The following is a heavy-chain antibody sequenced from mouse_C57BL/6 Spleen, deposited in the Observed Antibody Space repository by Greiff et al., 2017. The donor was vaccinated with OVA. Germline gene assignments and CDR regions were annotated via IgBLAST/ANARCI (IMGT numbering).Heavy chain of an antibody. CDR2: IDPSDSET. V-gene: IGHV1-52*01. J-gene: IGHJ3*01. D-gene: IGHD1-1*01. CDR1: GYTFTSYW. CDR3: AREIYYYGSSYWFAY. Sequence: VQLQQPGAELVRPGSSVKLSCKASGYTFTSYWMHWVKQRPIQGLEWIGNIDPSDSETHYNQKFKDKATLTVDKSSSTAYMQLSSLTSEDSAVYYCAREIYYYGSSYWFAYWGQGTLVTVSA.